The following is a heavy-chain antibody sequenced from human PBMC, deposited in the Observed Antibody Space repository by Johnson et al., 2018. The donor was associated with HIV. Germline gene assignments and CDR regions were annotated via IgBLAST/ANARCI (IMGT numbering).Heavy chain of an antibody. D-gene: IGHD1-26*01. J-gene: IGHJ3*02. CDR2: IKQDGSET. Sequence: VQLVESGGGLVQPGGSLRLSCAASGFTFSSYWMSWVRQAPGKGLEWVANIKQDGSETYYVDSVKGRFTISRDNAKNSLYLQMNSLRAEDTAGYYCARDQGWELPGDAFDIWGQGTMVTVSS. V-gene: IGHV3-7*05. CDR1: GFTFSSYW. CDR3: ARDQGWELPGDAFDI.